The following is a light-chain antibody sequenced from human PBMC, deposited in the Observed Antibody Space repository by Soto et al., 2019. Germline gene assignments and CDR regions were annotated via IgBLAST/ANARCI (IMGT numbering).Light chain of an antibody. J-gene: IGKJ1*01. V-gene: IGKV1-5*01. CDR1: QTIRSW. Sequence: DIQMTQSPATLSASVGDRVTITCRASQTIRSWLAWYQQKPGKAPKLLIYDASSLRGGVPSRFSGSGSGTEFTLTISSLQPDDFATYYCQHYNSYSEAFGQGTKADIK. CDR3: QHYNSYSEA. CDR2: DAS.